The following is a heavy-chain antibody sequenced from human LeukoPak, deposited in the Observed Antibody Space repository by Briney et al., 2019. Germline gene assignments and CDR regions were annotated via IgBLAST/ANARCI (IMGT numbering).Heavy chain of an antibody. CDR2: INPDASST. CDR1: GFSFSNFW. J-gene: IGHJ4*02. V-gene: IGHV3-74*01. CDR3: ARGTMGYISAGDY. Sequence: GGSLRLSCAASGFSFSNFWMHWVRQAPGKGLVWVSRINPDASSTNYADSLKGRFTVSRDNAKNTLYLQMNSLRAEGTAVYYCARGTMGYISAGDYWGQGILVTVSS. D-gene: IGHD5-24*01.